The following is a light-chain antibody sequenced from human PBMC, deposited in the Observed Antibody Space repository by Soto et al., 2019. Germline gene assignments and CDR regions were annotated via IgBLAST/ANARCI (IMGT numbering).Light chain of an antibody. V-gene: IGLV3-21*04. CDR1: NIGSKS. J-gene: IGLJ2*01. CDR2: YDS. Sequence: SYELTQPPSVSVAPGKTARNTCGGNNIGSKSVHWYQQKPGQAPVLVIYYDSDRPSEIPERFSGSNSGITATLTISRGEAGDEADYYCQAWDSSSDYAVFGGGTKVTVL. CDR3: QAWDSSSDYAV.